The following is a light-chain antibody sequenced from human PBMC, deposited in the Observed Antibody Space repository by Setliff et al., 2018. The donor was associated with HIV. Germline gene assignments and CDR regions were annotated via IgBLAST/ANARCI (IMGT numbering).Light chain of an antibody. V-gene: IGLV2-14*01. J-gene: IGLJ1*01. CDR3: SSYTSSGAPSYV. Sequence: QSVLTQPASVSGSPGQSITVSCTDIDPYNSVSWYQQLPGKAPKLILYEVSVRPSGISHRLAGSKSDNTASLTISGLEAEDEGSYYCSSYTSSGAPSYVFGTGTKV. CDR2: EVS. CDR1: IDPYNS.